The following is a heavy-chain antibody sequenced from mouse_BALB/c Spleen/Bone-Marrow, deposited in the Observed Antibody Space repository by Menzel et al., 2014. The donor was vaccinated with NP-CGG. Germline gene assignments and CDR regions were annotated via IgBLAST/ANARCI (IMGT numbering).Heavy chain of an antibody. CDR1: GYSFTGYY. J-gene: IGHJ4*01. CDR2: INPYNGAT. V-gene: IGHV1-31*01. CDR3: ARSSYYAMDY. Sequence: EVQLVESGPELVKPGASVKISYKASGYSFTGYYMHWVKQSHVKSLEWIGRINPYNGATSYNQNFKDKASLTVDKSSSTAYMELHSLTSEDSAVYYCARSSYYAMDYWGQGTSVTVSS.